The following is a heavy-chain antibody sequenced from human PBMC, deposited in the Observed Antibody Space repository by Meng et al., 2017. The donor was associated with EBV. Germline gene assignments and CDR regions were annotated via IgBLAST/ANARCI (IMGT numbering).Heavy chain of an antibody. CDR3: ARRVVTGGFFDY. CDR1: GFTFSDYY. V-gene: IGHV3-11*01. CDR2: ISSSGSTI. D-gene: IGHD2-21*02. Sequence: QVLMVGSGGGLVKPGGSMRLFCAASGFTFSDYYMSWIRQAPGKGLEWVSYISSSGSTIYYADSVKGRFTISRDNAKNSLYLQMNSLRAEDTAVYYCARRVVTGGFFDYWGQGTLVTVSS. J-gene: IGHJ4*02.